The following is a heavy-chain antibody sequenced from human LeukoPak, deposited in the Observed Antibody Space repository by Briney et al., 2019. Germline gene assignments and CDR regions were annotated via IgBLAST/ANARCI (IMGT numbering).Heavy chain of an antibody. J-gene: IGHJ4*02. D-gene: IGHD3-22*01. CDR3: ARGYDRSGSVGY. CDR1: GGTSSSYA. V-gene: IGHV1-69*13. Sequence: SVKVSCKASGGTSSSYAISWVRQAPGQWLEWMGGIIPIFGTANYAQKFQGRVTITADESTSTAYMELSSLRSEDTAVYYCARGYDRSGSVGYWGQGTLVTVSS. CDR2: IIPIFGTA.